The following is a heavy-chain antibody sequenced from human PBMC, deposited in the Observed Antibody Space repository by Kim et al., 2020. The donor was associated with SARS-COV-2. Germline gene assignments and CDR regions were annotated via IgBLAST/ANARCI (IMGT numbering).Heavy chain of an antibody. J-gene: IGHJ4*02. V-gene: IGHV3-49*03. CDR3: SRDWVGEESC. CDR2: IRTKASGGTT. Sequence: GGSLRLSCTASGFFFGDYAVSWFRQAPGKGLEWVGFIRTKASGGTTAYAASVKGRFTISRDDSKSIAYLQMNSLKSEDTAVYYCSRDWVGEESCWGQGTLVTVSS. CDR1: GFFFGDYA. D-gene: IGHD3-16*01.